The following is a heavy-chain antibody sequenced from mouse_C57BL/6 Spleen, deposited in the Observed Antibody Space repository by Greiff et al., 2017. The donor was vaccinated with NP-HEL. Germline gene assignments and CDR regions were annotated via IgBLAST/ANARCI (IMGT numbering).Heavy chain of an antibody. J-gene: IGHJ4*01. CDR1: GFTFSDYG. CDR3: ARCYYDYDEGRYYAMDY. CDR2: ISSGSSTI. D-gene: IGHD2-4*01. V-gene: IGHV5-17*01. Sequence: EVKVVESGGGLVKPGGSLKLSCAASGFTFSDYGMHWVRQAPEKGLEWVAYISSGSSTIYYEDTVKGRFTISRDNAKNPLFLQLTSLRSEDTAMYYCARCYYDYDEGRYYAMDYWGQGTSVTVSS.